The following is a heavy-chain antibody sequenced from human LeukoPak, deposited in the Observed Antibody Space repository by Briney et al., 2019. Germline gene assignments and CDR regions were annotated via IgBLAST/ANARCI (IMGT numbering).Heavy chain of an antibody. D-gene: IGHD3-22*01. CDR3: ARATYYYDSSGYYHIRDYFDY. J-gene: IGHJ4*02. CDR2: INWNGGST. CDR1: GSTFDDYG. Sequence: PGGSLRLSCAASGSTFDDYGMSWVRHAPGKGLEWVSGINWNGGSTGYADSVKGRFTISRDNAKNSLYLQMNSLRAEDTALYYCARATYYYDSSGYYHIRDYFDYWGQGTLVTVSS. V-gene: IGHV3-20*04.